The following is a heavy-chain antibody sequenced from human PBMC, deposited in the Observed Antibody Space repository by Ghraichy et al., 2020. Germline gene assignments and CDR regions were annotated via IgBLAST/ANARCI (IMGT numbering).Heavy chain of an antibody. D-gene: IGHD3-3*01. J-gene: IGHJ4*02. CDR3: ARGDDFWSGYYAIKNFDY. CDR1: GFTFSSYS. CDR2: ISSSSSYI. Sequence: GESLNISCAASGFTFSSYSMNWVRQAPGKGLEWVSSISSSSSYIYYADSVKGRFTISRDNAKNSLYLQMNSLRAEDTAVYYCARGDDFWSGYYAIKNFDYWGQGTLVTVSS. V-gene: IGHV3-21*01.